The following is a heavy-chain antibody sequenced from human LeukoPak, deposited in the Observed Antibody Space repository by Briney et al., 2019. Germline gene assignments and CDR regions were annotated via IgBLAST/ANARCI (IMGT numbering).Heavy chain of an antibody. Sequence: GASVKVSCKASGYTFTSYFIIWVQQAPGQGLEWMGWISTYNGNTNYAQKLQGRVTMTTDTSTSTAYMELRSLRSDDTAVYYCAKDRWRDGSSSFDNWGQGTLVTVSS. CDR1: GYTFTSYF. V-gene: IGHV1-18*01. CDR2: ISTYNGNT. J-gene: IGHJ4*02. D-gene: IGHD6-6*01. CDR3: AKDRWRDGSSSFDN.